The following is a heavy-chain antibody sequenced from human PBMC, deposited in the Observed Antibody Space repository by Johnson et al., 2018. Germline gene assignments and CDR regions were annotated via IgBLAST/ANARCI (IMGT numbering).Heavy chain of an antibody. Sequence: VQLVQSGGGLAKPGESLRLSCAASGFTFSNAWMTWVRQAPGKGLEWVGRIKCKADGGTTDYAAPVKGRCTISRDDSRNTLYLQMNSLKTEDTAVYYCGTVRGSSLQYFQYWGQGTLVSVSS. D-gene: IGHD3-16*01. J-gene: IGHJ1*01. V-gene: IGHV3-15*07. CDR3: GTVRGSSLQYFQY. CDR2: IKCKADGGTT. CDR1: GFTFSNAW.